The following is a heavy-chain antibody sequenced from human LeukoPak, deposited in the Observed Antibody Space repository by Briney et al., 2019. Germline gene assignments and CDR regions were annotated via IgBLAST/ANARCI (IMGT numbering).Heavy chain of an antibody. CDR1: GFTFSSYW. CDR3: AREINYGDYVSSGY. J-gene: IGHJ4*02. D-gene: IGHD4-17*01. Sequence: PGGSLRLSCAASGFTFSSYWMSWVRQAPGKGLEWVANIKQDGSEKYYVDSVKGRFTISRDNAKNSLYLQMNSLRAEDTAVYYCAREINYGDYVSSGYWGQGTLVTVSS. V-gene: IGHV3-7*01. CDR2: IKQDGSEK.